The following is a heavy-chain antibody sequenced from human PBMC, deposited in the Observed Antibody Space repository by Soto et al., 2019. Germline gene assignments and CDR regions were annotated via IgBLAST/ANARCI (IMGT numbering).Heavy chain of an antibody. CDR1: GFTFTSSA. Sequence: SVKVSCKASGFTFTSSAVQWVRQARGQRLEWIGWIVVGSGNTNYAQKFQERVTITRDMSTSTAYMELSSLRSEDTAVYYCAAAQDIVVVPAARADYYYYYGMDVWGQGTTVTVSS. J-gene: IGHJ6*02. V-gene: IGHV1-58*01. D-gene: IGHD2-2*01. CDR3: AAAQDIVVVPAARADYYYYYGMDV. CDR2: IVVGSGNT.